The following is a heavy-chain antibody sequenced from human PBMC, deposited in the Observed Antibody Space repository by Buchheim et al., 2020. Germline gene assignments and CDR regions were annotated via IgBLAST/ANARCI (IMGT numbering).Heavy chain of an antibody. CDR3: ARDHLEPYYYYYGMDV. CDR2: ISSSGSTI. Sequence: EVQLVESGGGLVQPGGSLRLSCAASGFTFSSYEMNWVRQAPGKGLEWVSYISSSGSTIYYADSVKGRFTISRDNAKNSLYLQMNSLRAEDTAVYYCARDHLEPYYYYYGMDVWGQGTT. D-gene: IGHD1-1*01. CDR1: GFTFSSYE. J-gene: IGHJ6*02. V-gene: IGHV3-48*03.